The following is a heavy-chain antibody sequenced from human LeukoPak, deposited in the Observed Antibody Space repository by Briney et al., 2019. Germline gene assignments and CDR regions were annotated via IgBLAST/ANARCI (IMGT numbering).Heavy chain of an antibody. J-gene: IGHJ4*02. CDR3: ASAPLRASGSFSLFDY. CDR1: GGSISSYY. Sequence: SETLSLTCTVSGGSISSYYWSWIRQPAGKGLEWIGRIYTSGSTNYNPSLKSRVTMSVDTSKNQFSLNLSSVTAADTAVYYCASAPLRASGSFSLFDYWGQGTLVTVSS. CDR2: IYTSGST. V-gene: IGHV4-4*07. D-gene: IGHD1-26*01.